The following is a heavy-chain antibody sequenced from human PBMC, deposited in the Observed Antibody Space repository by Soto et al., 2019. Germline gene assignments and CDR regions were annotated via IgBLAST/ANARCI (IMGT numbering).Heavy chain of an antibody. CDR3: VRVGPYYDFWSGGPRPLHFDY. V-gene: IGHV1-46*01. CDR2: INPSGGST. CDR1: YTFTSYY. Sequence: YTFTSYYMHWVRQAPGQGLERMGIINPSGGSTSYAQKFQGRVTMTRDTSTSTVYMELSSLRSEDTAVYYFVRVGPYYDFWSGGPRPLHFDYWGQGTLVTVSA. D-gene: IGHD3-3*01. J-gene: IGHJ4*02.